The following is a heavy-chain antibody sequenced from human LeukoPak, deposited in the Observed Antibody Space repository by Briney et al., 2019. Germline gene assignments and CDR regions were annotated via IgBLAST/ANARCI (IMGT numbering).Heavy chain of an antibody. J-gene: IGHJ4*02. Sequence: GRSLRLSCAASGFTFSRYAMHWVSQAPGKGLEWVAVISYDGSNEYYADSVKGRFTTSRDSSENTLYLQMNSLRVEDTAVYYCARVGYYSSGPFSYFDYWGQGTLVTVSS. V-gene: IGHV3-30-3*01. D-gene: IGHD3-10*01. CDR2: ISYDGSNE. CDR1: GFTFSRYA. CDR3: ARVGYYSSGPFSYFDY.